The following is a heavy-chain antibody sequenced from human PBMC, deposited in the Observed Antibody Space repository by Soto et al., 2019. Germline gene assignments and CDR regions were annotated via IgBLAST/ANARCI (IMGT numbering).Heavy chain of an antibody. CDR1: GGSISSSSYY. D-gene: IGHD1-20*01. CDR2: IYYSGST. Sequence: SETLSLTCTVSGGSISSSSYYWGWIRQPPGKGLEWIGSIYYSGSTYYNPSLKSRVTISVDTSKNQFSLELSSVTAADTAVYYCAIQWDGNSKLGQSAFDIWGQGTMVTVSS. J-gene: IGHJ3*02. CDR3: AIQWDGNSKLGQSAFDI. V-gene: IGHV4-39*01.